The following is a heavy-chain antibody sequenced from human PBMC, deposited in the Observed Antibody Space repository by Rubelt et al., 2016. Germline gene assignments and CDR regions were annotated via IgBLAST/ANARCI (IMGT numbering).Heavy chain of an antibody. D-gene: IGHD5-24*01. J-gene: IGHJ4*02. CDR2: VHAGNSNT. Sequence: QVQLVQSGAEVKKTGASVKVSCKASGYTFTSYAMHWVRKAPGQRLERMGWVHAGNSNTNCSQKFKGRVRITAYKSTSTAYMELSSLRSEDTAVYYCARMLKRRDGYNLGYWGQGTLVTVSS. CDR1: GYTFTSYA. CDR3: ARMLKRRDGYNLGY. V-gene: IGHV1-3*01.